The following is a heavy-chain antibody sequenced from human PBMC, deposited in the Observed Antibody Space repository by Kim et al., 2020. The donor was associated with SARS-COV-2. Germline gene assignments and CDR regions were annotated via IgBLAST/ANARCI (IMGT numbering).Heavy chain of an antibody. CDR3: ARVRYPAAAFNWFDP. D-gene: IGHD6-13*01. Sequence: GGSLRLSCAASGFTFSSYSMNWVRQAPGKGLEWVSSISSSSSYIYYADSVKGRFTISRDNAKNSLYLQMNSLRAEDTAVYYCARVRYPAAAFNWFDPWGQGTLVTVSS. V-gene: IGHV3-21*01. J-gene: IGHJ5*02. CDR2: ISSSSSYI. CDR1: GFTFSSYS.